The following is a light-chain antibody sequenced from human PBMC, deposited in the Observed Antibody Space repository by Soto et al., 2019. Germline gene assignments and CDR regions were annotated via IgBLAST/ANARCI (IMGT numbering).Light chain of an antibody. CDR1: QSVSSN. Sequence: EIVMTQSPATLSVSPGERATLSCRASQSVSSNLAWYQQKPGQAPRLLIYGASTRATGIPARFSGSGSETDFTLTISRLEPEDFAVYYCQRYGTSLTWTFGQGTKVDIK. J-gene: IGKJ1*01. V-gene: IGKV3-15*01. CDR2: GAS. CDR3: QRYGTSLTWT.